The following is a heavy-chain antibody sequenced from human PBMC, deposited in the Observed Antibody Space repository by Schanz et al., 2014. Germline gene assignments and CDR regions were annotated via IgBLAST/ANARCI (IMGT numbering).Heavy chain of an antibody. CDR3: ARETTIITGGAFDV. D-gene: IGHD3-9*01. J-gene: IGHJ3*01. V-gene: IGHV1-69*08. Sequence: QVQLVQSGAEVKKPGSSVKVSCKASGGTFSSSTLTWVRQAPGQGLEWMGRIIPILDKTNYAQKFQGRVTMTADKSTSTVYMEVSGLRSEDTAVYYCARETTIITGGAFDVGGQGTMVTVSS. CDR2: IIPILDKT. CDR1: GGTFSSST.